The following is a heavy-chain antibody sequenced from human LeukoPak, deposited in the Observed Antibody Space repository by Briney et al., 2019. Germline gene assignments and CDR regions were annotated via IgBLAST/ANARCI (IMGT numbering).Heavy chain of an antibody. CDR1: GGPFSGYY. Sequence: PSETLSLTCAVYGGPFSGYYWSWIRQPPGKGLEWIGEINHSGSTNYNPSLKSRVTISVDTSKNQFSLKLSSVTAADTAVYYCARGPTVWGATTRGFDYWGQGTLVTVSS. J-gene: IGHJ4*02. D-gene: IGHD1-26*01. CDR2: INHSGST. CDR3: ARGPTVWGATTRGFDY. V-gene: IGHV4-34*01.